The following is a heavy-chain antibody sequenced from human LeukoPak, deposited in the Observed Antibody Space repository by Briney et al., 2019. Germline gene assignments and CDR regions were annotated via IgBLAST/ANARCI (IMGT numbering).Heavy chain of an antibody. CDR2: INPNSGVT. CDR1: GYTFIGYW. CDR3: AREEAEQGSYDRFGFDS. Sequence: ASVKVSCKASGYTFIGYWIHWVRQAPGQGLEWMGWINPNSGVTKYAQKFQGRVTTTRDTSISTAYMEVTRLTSDDTAVYYCAREEAEQGSYDRFGFDSWGQGTLVTVSS. V-gene: IGHV1-2*02. D-gene: IGHD3-10*01. J-gene: IGHJ4*02.